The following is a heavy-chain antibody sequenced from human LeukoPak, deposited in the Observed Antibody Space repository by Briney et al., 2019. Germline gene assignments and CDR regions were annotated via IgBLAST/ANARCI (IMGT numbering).Heavy chain of an antibody. V-gene: IGHV7-4-1*02. Sequence: GASVKVSCKASGGTFSSYAISWVQQAPGQGLEWMGWINTNTGSPTYAQGFTGRFVFSLDTSVSTAYLQISSLKAEDTAVYYCARGYSNYGGYYYYYMDVWGKGTTVTVSS. D-gene: IGHD4-11*01. J-gene: IGHJ6*03. CDR1: GGTFSSYA. CDR3: ARGYSNYGGYYYYYMDV. CDR2: INTNTGSP.